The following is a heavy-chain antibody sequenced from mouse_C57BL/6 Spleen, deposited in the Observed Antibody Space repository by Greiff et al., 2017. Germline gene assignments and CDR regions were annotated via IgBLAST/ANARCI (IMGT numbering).Heavy chain of an antibody. D-gene: IGHD1-1*01. CDR1: GFTFTDYY. CDR3: ARSTTVVIDY. Sequence: EVHLVESGGGLVQPGGSLSLSCAASGFTFTDYYMSWVRQPPGKALEWLGFIRNKANGYTTEYSASVKGRFTISRDNSQSILYLQMNALRAEDSATYYCARSTTVVIDYWGQGTTLTVSS. V-gene: IGHV7-3*01. CDR2: IRNKANGYTT. J-gene: IGHJ2*01.